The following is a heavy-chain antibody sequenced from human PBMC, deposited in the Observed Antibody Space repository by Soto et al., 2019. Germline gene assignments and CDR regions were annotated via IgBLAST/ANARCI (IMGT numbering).Heavy chain of an antibody. J-gene: IGHJ4*02. V-gene: IGHV1-69*13. Sequence: VASVKVSCKASEGTFNNHAVSWVRQAPGQGLEWMGGIIPIFGTSRYAQKLQGRVTIAADESTGSAYVELTSLRSEDTAIYYCATGLKEDYFNYWGQGTLVTVSS. CDR1: EGTFNNHA. CDR2: IIPIFGTS. CDR3: ATGLKEDYFNY.